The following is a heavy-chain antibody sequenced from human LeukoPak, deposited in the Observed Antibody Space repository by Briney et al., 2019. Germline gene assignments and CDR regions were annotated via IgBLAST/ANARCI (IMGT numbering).Heavy chain of an antibody. CDR2: ISYDGSNK. Sequence: GGSLRLSCAASGFTFSSYGMHWVRQAPGKGLEWVAVISYDGSNKYYADSVKGRITISRDNSKNTLYLQMNSLRAEDTAVYYCAKQLGYCSDGSCYFPYWGQGTLVTVSS. V-gene: IGHV3-30*18. D-gene: IGHD2-15*01. CDR1: GFTFSSYG. J-gene: IGHJ4*02. CDR3: AKQLGYCSDGSCYFPY.